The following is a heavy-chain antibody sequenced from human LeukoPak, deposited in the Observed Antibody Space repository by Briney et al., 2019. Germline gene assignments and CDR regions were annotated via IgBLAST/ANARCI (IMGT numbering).Heavy chain of an antibody. Sequence: SETLLLTCTASGGSISSYYWSWLRQPPGKGVEWIGYIYYSGSTNYNPSLKSRVTISVDTSKNQFSLKLSSVTAADTAVYYCARGDMVSVAFDIWGQGTMITVSS. V-gene: IGHV4-59*01. CDR1: GGSISSYY. D-gene: IGHD2-15*01. CDR3: ARGDMVSVAFDI. CDR2: IYYSGST. J-gene: IGHJ3*02.